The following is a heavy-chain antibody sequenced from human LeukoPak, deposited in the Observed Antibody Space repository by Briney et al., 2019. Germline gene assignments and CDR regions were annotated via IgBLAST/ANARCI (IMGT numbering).Heavy chain of an antibody. V-gene: IGHV1-2*06. CDR3: ARLPFDFYDSSGYVPP. D-gene: IGHD3-22*01. Sequence: ASVKVSSKASGYTFTGYYMHWVRQAPGQGLEWMGRINPNSGGTNYAQKFQGRVTMTGDTSISTAYMELSRLRSDDTAVYYCARLPFDFYDSSGYVPPWGQGTLVTVSS. CDR2: INPNSGGT. J-gene: IGHJ5*02. CDR1: GYTFTGYY.